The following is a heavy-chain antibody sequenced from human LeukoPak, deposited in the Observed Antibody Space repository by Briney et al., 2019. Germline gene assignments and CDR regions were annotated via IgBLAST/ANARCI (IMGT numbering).Heavy chain of an antibody. Sequence: TGGSLRLSCAASGFTFSSYAMHWVRQAPGKGLEWVAVISYDGSNKYYADSVKGRFTISRDNSKNTLYLQMNSLRAEDTAVYFCARPPGLTGYYGPFDSWGQGTLVTVSS. V-gene: IGHV3-30-3*01. CDR1: GFTFSSYA. D-gene: IGHD3-9*01. CDR3: ARPPGLTGYYGPFDS. J-gene: IGHJ4*02. CDR2: ISYDGSNK.